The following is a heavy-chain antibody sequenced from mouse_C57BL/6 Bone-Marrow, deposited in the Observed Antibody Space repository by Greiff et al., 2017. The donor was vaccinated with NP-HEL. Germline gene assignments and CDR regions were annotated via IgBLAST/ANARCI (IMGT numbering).Heavy chain of an antibody. CDR1: GYTFTSYW. J-gene: IGHJ1*03. D-gene: IGHD2-2*01. V-gene: IGHV1-55*01. CDR2: IYPGSGST. Sequence: VQLQQLGAELVKPGASVKMSCKASGYTFTSYWITWVKQRPGQGLEWIGDIYPGSGSTNYNEKFKSKATLTVDTSSSTAYMQLSSLTSEDSAVYYCANMVNTHWYFDVWGTGTTVTVSS. CDR3: ANMVNTHWYFDV.